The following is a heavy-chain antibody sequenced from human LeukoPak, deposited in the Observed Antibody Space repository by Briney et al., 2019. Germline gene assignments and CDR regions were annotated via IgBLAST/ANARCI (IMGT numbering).Heavy chain of an antibody. D-gene: IGHD2-15*01. CDR3: ARDQNRVVVEHHWFDP. CDR2: ISYEGSTE. V-gene: IGHV3-30*04. Sequence: GGSLRLSCVASGFTFSSYAVHWVRQAPGKGLEWVAVISYEGSTEYYADSVKGRFTISRDNSKNTLYLQMNSLRPEDTAVYYCARDQNRVVVEHHWFDPWGQGTLVTVSS. CDR1: GFTFSSYA. J-gene: IGHJ5*02.